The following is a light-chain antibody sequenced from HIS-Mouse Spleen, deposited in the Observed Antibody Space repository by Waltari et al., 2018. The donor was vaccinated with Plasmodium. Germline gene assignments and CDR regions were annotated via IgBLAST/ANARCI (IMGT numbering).Light chain of an antibody. V-gene: IGLV2-11*01. J-gene: IGLJ1*01. CDR3: CSYAGSYTYV. Sequence: QSALTQPRSVSGSPGQSVTISCTGTSSDVGGYNSVPWYQQHPGKAPKLRIYDVSKRPSGVPDRFSGSKSGNTASLTISGLQAEDEADYYCCSYAGSYTYVFGTGTKVTVL. CDR1: SSDVGGYNS. CDR2: DVS.